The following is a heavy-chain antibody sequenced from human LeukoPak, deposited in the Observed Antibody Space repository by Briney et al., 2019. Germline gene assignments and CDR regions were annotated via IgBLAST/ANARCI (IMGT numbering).Heavy chain of an antibody. D-gene: IGHD4-23*01. Sequence: GRSLRLSCAASGFTFDDYAMHWVRQAPGKGLEWVSGITWNSNNIGYADSVKGRFTISRDNAENSLYLQMNSLRAEDTALYYCAKDMRVGTPFAFDIWGQGTMVTVSS. CDR3: AKDMRVGTPFAFDI. CDR1: GFTFDDYA. CDR2: ITWNSNNI. V-gene: IGHV3-9*01. J-gene: IGHJ3*02.